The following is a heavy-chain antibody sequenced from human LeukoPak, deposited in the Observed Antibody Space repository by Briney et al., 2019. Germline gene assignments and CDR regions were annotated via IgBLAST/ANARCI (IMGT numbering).Heavy chain of an antibody. CDR3: ARLYTRVSISTYHYHPLDV. CDR1: GGSFSCYY. Sequence: PSETLSLTCAVYGGSFSCYYWSWIRQPPGKGLEWIGEINHSGSTNYNPSLKSRVTISVDTSKNQFSLKLSSVTAADTSVYYCARLYTRVSISTYHYHPLDVWGQGTTVTVS. V-gene: IGHV4-34*01. CDR2: INHSGST. J-gene: IGHJ6*02. D-gene: IGHD2-8*01.